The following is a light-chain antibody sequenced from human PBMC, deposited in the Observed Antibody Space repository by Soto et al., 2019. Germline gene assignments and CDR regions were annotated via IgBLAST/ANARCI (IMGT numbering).Light chain of an antibody. CDR3: QQYNNWPRT. CDR1: QSVSNN. V-gene: IGKV3-15*01. Sequence: EIVMTQSPATLSVSPGERATIYCRASQSVSNNLAWYQQKPGQAPRLFIYGASTRATGIPARFSGSGSGTEFTFTFSSLQSEDFAVYYCQQYNNWPRTFGQGTKVDIK. J-gene: IGKJ1*01. CDR2: GAS.